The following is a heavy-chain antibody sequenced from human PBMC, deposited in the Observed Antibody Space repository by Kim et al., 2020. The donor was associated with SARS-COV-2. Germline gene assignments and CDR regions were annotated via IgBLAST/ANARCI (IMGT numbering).Heavy chain of an antibody. D-gene: IGHD6-19*01. J-gene: IGHJ6*02. Sequence: GGYLRLSCAASGFTFSSYGMHWVRQAPGKGLEWVAVISYDGSKKNYVDSGKGRFTISRDNSKNTLYLQMNSLRAEDTAVYYCAGDIASYSSGWIYYYYGMDVWGQGTTVTVSS. CDR3: AGDIASYSSGWIYYYYGMDV. CDR1: GFTFSSYG. CDR2: ISYDGSKK. V-gene: IGHV3-30*04.